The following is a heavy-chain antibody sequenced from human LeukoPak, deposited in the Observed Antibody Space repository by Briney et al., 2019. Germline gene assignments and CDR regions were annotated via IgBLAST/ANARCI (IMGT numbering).Heavy chain of an antibody. D-gene: IGHD6-19*01. CDR1: GYTFTSYD. CDR3: ARASSGWYGYYYYYGMDV. Sequence: ASVKVSCKASGYTFTSYDINWVRQATGQGLEWMGWMNPNSGNTGYAQKFQGRVTMTRNTSISTAYMELSSLRSEDTAVYYCARASSGWYGYYYYYGMDVWGQGTTVTVSS. CDR2: MNPNSGNT. V-gene: IGHV1-8*01. J-gene: IGHJ6*02.